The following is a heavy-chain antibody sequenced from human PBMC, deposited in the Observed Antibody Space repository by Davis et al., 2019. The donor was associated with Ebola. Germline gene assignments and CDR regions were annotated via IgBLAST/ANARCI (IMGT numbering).Heavy chain of an antibody. CDR2: MKGDGSEK. CDR3: ARGERTVTTPLAY. Sequence: GESLKISCAASGFTFSNYWMNWVRQAPGKGLEWVANMKGDGSEKYYVDSVKGRFTISRDNAKNSLYLQMDSLRAEDTAVYYCARGERTVTTPLAYWGQGALVTVSS. V-gene: IGHV3-7*01. D-gene: IGHD4-11*01. J-gene: IGHJ4*02. CDR1: GFTFSNYW.